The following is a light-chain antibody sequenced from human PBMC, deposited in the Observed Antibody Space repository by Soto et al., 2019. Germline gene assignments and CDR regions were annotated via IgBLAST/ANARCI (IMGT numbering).Light chain of an antibody. CDR3: QQYGSSPFT. Sequence: EIVLTQSPGTLSLSPGERATLSCRASQSVSSNYLTWYQQKPGQAPRLLIYGASSRATGIPDRFSGSGSGTDFTLTISRLEPEDCAVYYCQQYGSSPFTFGPGTKVAFK. J-gene: IGKJ3*01. V-gene: IGKV3-20*01. CDR2: GAS. CDR1: QSVSSNY.